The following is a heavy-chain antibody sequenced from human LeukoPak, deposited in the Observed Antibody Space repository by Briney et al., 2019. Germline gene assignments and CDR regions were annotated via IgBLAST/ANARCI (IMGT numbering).Heavy chain of an antibody. V-gene: IGHV1-2*02. Sequence: ASVKVSCKASGYTFTGYYMHWVRLAPGQGLEWMGWINPNSGGTNYAQKFQGRVTMTRDTSISTAYMELSRLTSDDTATYYCARDITPDSTVTTNDWGQGTLVTVSS. D-gene: IGHD4-17*01. CDR2: INPNSGGT. CDR1: GYTFTGYY. J-gene: IGHJ4*02. CDR3: ARDITPDSTVTTND.